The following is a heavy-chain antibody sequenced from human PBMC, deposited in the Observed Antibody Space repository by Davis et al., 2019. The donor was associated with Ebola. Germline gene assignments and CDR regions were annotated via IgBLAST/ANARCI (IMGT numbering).Heavy chain of an antibody. Sequence: GESLKISCAASGFTFSSYAMSWVRQAPGKGLEWVSAISGSGGSTYYADSLKGRFTISRDNSKNTLYLQMNSLRAEDTAVYYCAKVSSSGWYYFDYWGQGTLVTVSS. V-gene: IGHV3-23*01. CDR2: ISGSGGST. CDR3: AKVSSSGWYYFDY. CDR1: GFTFSSYA. D-gene: IGHD6-19*01. J-gene: IGHJ4*02.